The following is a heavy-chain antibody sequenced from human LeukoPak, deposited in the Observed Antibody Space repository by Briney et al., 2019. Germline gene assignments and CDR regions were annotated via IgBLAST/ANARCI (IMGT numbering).Heavy chain of an antibody. Sequence: GTSLRLSCAASGFIFSSYGMHWVRQAPGKGLEWVAVISYDGSNKYYADSVRGRFTISRDNSKNTLYLQMNSLRAEDTAVYYCAREACPYRLCYYDSSGYSLNYYFDYWGQGTLVTVSS. CDR3: AREACPYRLCYYDSSGYSLNYYFDY. J-gene: IGHJ4*02. CDR1: GFIFSSYG. CDR2: ISYDGSNK. D-gene: IGHD3-22*01. V-gene: IGHV3-30*03.